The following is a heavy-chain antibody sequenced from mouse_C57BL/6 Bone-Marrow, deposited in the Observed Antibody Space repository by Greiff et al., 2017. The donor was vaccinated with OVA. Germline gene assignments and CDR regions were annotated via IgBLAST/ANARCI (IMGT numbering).Heavy chain of an antibody. CDR2: IDPETGGT. J-gene: IGHJ3*01. V-gene: IGHV1-15*01. D-gene: IGHD1-1*01. CDR3: TREDGSSPFAY. CDR1: GYTFTDYE. Sequence: QVQLQQSGAELVRPGASVTLSCKASGYTFTDYEMHWVKQTPVHGLEWIGAIDPETGGTAYNQKFKGKAILTADKSSSTAYMELRSLTSEDSAVYYCTREDGSSPFAYWGQGTLVTVSA.